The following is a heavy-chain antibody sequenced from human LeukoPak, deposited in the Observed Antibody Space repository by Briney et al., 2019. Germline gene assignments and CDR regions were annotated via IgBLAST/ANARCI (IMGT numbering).Heavy chain of an antibody. V-gene: IGHV4-34*01. J-gene: IGHJ4*02. CDR2: INHSGST. Sequence: PGGSLRLSCAASGFTVSSNYMSWIRQPPGKGLEWIGEINHSGSTNYNPSLKSRVTISVDTSKNQFSLKLSSVTAADTAVYYCARGYYRLVDYWGQGTLVTVSS. D-gene: IGHD2-8*01. CDR3: ARGYYRLVDY. CDR1: GFTVSSNY.